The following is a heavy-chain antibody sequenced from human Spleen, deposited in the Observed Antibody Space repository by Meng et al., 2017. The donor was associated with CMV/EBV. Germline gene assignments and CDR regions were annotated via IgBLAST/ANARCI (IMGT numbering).Heavy chain of an antibody. J-gene: IGHJ4*02. V-gene: IGHV3-48*04. CDR2: ISSDDRTR. CDR3: ARDRGVVIPAAPYYFDY. Sequence: GGSLRLSCVGTGFNFGTYGLNWVRQAPGRGLEWISFISSDDRTRTYADSVRGRFTISRDDAKNSVSLQMRSLRVEDTAVYYCARDRGVVIPAAPYYFDYWGRGTLVTVSS. D-gene: IGHD3-10*01. CDR1: GFNFGTYG.